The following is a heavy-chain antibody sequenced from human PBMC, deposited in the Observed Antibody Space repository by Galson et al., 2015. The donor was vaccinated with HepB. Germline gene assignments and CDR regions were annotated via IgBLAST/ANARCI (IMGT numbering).Heavy chain of an antibody. Sequence: QSGAEVKKPGESLKISCKTSGYTFANYWIGWVRQMPGKGLEWIGIIWPSDSNTHYTPSFHGQVTISVDNSITTAYLQWSSLKASDTAIYYCASRHADSGHTFSWGQGTLVTVSS. CDR2: IWPSDSNT. J-gene: IGHJ5*02. CDR3: ASRHADSGHTFS. D-gene: IGHD4-17*01. V-gene: IGHV5-51*01. CDR1: GYTFANYW.